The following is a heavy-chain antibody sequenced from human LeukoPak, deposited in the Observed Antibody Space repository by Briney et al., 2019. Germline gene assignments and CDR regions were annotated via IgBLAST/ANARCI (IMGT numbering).Heavy chain of an antibody. CDR1: GFTFSSYS. Sequence: GGSLRLSCSASGFTFSSYSMNWVRQAPGKGLEWVSSISSSSSYIYYADSVKGRFTNSRDNAKNSLYLQMNSLRAEGTAVYYCARDLVSGTMGYWGQGTLVTVSS. D-gene: IGHD3-10*01. CDR2: ISSSSSYI. J-gene: IGHJ4*02. V-gene: IGHV3-21*01. CDR3: ARDLVSGTMGY.